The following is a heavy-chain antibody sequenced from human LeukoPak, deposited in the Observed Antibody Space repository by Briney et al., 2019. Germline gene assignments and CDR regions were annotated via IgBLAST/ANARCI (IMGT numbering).Heavy chain of an antibody. D-gene: IGHD2-15*01. J-gene: IGHJ6*02. CDR1: GFTLSSYW. Sequence: GGSLRLSCAASGFTLSSYWMSWVRQAPGKGLEWVAKIKGDGSETSYVDSLKGRFTISRDNAKNSLYLQLNSLRAEDTALYYCARDRWVEVAATRVYYFYGMDVWGQGTTVTVSS. CDR3: ARDRWVEVAATRVYYFYGMDV. CDR2: IKGDGSET. V-gene: IGHV3-7*04.